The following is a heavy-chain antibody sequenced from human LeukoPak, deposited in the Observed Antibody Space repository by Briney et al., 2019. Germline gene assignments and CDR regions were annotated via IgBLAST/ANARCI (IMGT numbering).Heavy chain of an antibody. CDR3: ARRPGYYRGYDHYFDY. Sequence: GESLKISCKGSGYSFTSYWIGWVRQMPGKGLEWMGIIYPGDSDTRYSPSFQGQVTISADKSISTAYLQWSSLKASDTAMYYCARRPGYYRGYDHYFDYWGQGTLVTVSS. CDR1: GYSFTSYW. D-gene: IGHD5-12*01. V-gene: IGHV5-51*01. J-gene: IGHJ4*02. CDR2: IYPGDSDT.